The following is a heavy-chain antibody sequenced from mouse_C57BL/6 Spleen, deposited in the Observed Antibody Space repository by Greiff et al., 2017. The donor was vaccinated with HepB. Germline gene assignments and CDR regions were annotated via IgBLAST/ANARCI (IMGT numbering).Heavy chain of an antibody. D-gene: IGHD1-1*01. Sequence: EVMLVESEGGLVQPGSSMKLSCTASGFTFSDYYMAWVRQVPEKGLEWVANINYDGSSTYYLDSLKSRFIISRDNAKNILYLQMSSLKSEDTATYYCARGNHYYCSSYFDYWGQGTTLTVSS. J-gene: IGHJ2*01. CDR1: GFTFSDYY. CDR3: ARGNHYYCSSYFDY. CDR2: INYDGSST. V-gene: IGHV5-16*01.